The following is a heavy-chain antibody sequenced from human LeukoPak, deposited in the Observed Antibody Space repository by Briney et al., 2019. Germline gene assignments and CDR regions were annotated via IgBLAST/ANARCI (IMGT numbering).Heavy chain of an antibody. CDR1: GGSISSGGYY. V-gene: IGHV4-30-2*01. D-gene: IGHD6-19*01. CDR3: AREKRAVAEYYFDY. CDR2: IYHSGST. J-gene: IGHJ4*02. Sequence: SETLSLTCTVSGGSISSGGYYWSWIRQPPGKGLEWIGYIYHSGSTYYNPSLKSRVTISVDRSKNQFSLKLSSVTAADTAVYYCAREKRAVAEYYFDYWGQGTLVTVSS.